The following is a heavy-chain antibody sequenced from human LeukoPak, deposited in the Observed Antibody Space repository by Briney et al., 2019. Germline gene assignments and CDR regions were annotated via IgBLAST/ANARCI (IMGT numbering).Heavy chain of an antibody. CDR3: ARGPYSSNWYVDY. Sequence: QRGGSLRLSCAASGFTLTSYEMNWVRLAPGKGLEWISYISRTGNSIYYADSVKGRFTVSRDSAKNSLYLQMNSLRAEDTAVYYCARGPYSSNWYVDYWCQGTLVTVAS. CDR2: ISRTGNSI. CDR1: GFTLTSYE. V-gene: IGHV3-48*03. D-gene: IGHD6-13*01. J-gene: IGHJ4*02.